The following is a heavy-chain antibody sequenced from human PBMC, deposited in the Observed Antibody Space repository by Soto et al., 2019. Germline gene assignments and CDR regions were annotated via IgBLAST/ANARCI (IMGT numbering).Heavy chain of an antibody. CDR1: GGTFSSYA. V-gene: IGHV1-69*06. D-gene: IGHD3-22*01. Sequence: SVKVSCKTSGGTFSSYAISWVRQAPGQGLEWMGGIIPIFGTANYAQKFQGRVTITADKSTSTAYMELSSLRSEDPAVYYCARDSSGYDYASWGQGPLFTSPQ. CDR2: IIPIFGTA. CDR3: ARDSSGYDYAS. J-gene: IGHJ4*02.